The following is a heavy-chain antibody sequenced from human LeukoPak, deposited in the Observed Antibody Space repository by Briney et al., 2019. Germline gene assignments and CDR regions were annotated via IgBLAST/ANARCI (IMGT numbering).Heavy chain of an antibody. J-gene: IGHJ5*02. CDR2: IYTSGTT. V-gene: IGHV4-4*07. D-gene: IGHD3-10*01. CDR3: ARGGYYGSGNDFRFDP. Sequence: SETLSLTCTVSGGSISTYYWSWIRQPAGKGLEWIGRIYTSGTTYYNPSLKSRVTISVDTSKSQFSLKLSSVTAADTAIYYCARGGYYGSGNDFRFDPWGQGTLVTVSS. CDR1: GGSISTYY.